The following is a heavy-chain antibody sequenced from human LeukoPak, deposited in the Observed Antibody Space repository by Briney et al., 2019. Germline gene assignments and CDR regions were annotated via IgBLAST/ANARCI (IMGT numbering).Heavy chain of an antibody. CDR3: AKGLVEMATSL. CDR2: ISSSGGST. Sequence: GGSLSLSCAASGFTFSSYAMSWVRQAPGKGLEWVSAISSSGGSTYYADSVKGRFTISRDNSKNTLYLQMNSLRAEDTAVYYCAKGLVEMATSLWGQGTLVTVSS. J-gene: IGHJ4*02. CDR1: GFTFSSYA. D-gene: IGHD5-24*01. V-gene: IGHV3-23*01.